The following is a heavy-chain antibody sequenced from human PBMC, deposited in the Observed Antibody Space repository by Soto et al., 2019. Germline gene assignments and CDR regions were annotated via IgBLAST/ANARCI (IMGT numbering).Heavy chain of an antibody. CDR1: GDTFSNYI. CDR2: IIPFRGTA. J-gene: IGHJ6*02. D-gene: IGHD3-16*01. Sequence: QVQLVQSGAEVKKPGSSVKVSCKASGDTFSNYIISWVRQAPGQGLEWMGGIIPFRGTADYVQKFQGRVTITADESTSTVFLDLRSLRSEDTAVYYCANSPFEEGGIYDGFAVWGPGTTVTVSS. V-gene: IGHV1-69*16. CDR3: ANSPFEEGGIYDGFAV.